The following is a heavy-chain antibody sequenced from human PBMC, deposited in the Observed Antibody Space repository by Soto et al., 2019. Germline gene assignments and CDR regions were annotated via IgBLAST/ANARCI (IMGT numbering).Heavy chain of an antibody. CDR3: ARRIAAAGGYYYYAFDV. D-gene: IGHD6-25*01. CDR1: GYNFDTYW. V-gene: IGHV5-10-1*01. J-gene: IGHJ6*02. CDR2: IDPADSKT. Sequence: GESLKISCKGSGYNFDTYWVNWVRQLPGKGLEWMGRIDPADSKTKYSPSLEGHITISVDKSIRTTYLHWSSLKASDTAMYYCARRIAAAGGYYYYAFDVWGQGTAVTVSS.